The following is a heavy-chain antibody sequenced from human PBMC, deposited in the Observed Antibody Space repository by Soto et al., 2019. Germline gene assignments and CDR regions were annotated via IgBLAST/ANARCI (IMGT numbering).Heavy chain of an antibody. Sequence: PSETLSLTCAVSGGSISSGTWWSWVRQPPGRGLEWIGEIYHSGSPNYNPSLKSRVTMSVDKSKNLLSLRLSSVTAADSALYYCARRVPAAPNWFDPWGQGTLVTVSS. V-gene: IGHV4-4*02. CDR2: IYHSGSP. CDR3: ARRVPAAPNWFDP. J-gene: IGHJ5*02. CDR1: GGSISSGTW. D-gene: IGHD2-2*01.